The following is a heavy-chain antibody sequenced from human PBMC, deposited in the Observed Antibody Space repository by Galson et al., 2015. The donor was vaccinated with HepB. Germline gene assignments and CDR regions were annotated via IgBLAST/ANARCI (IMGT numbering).Heavy chain of an antibody. Sequence: SLRLSCAASGFTVSSNYMSWVRQAPGKGLEWVSVIYSGGSTYYADSVKGRFTISRDNSKNTLYLQMISLRAEDTAVYYCARGPGLWKLFYWGQGTLVTVSS. J-gene: IGHJ4*02. CDR2: IYSGGST. D-gene: IGHD2-2*03. V-gene: IGHV3-66*02. CDR3: ARGPGLWKLFY. CDR1: GFTVSSNY.